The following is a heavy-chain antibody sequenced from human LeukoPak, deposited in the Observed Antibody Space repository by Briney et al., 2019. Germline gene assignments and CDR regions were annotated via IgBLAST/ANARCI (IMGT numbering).Heavy chain of an antibody. CDR3: ATEVHLGF. CDR1: GFTVSDNF. Sequence: GGSLRLSCAASGFTVSDNFISWVRQAPGKGLEWVSTIHSGGTTYYADSMKGRFTISRDISENTVYLQMNSLRAEDTAVYYCATEVHLGFWGQGTLVTVSS. V-gene: IGHV3-66*01. J-gene: IGHJ4*02. D-gene: IGHD3-10*01. CDR2: IHSGGTT.